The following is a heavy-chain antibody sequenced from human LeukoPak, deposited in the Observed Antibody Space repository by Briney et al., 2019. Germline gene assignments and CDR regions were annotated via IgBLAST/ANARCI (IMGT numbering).Heavy chain of an antibody. CDR2: IRYDGSNK. J-gene: IGHJ4*02. CDR3: ANSRGVGVQLLIFDY. V-gene: IGHV3-30*02. CDR1: GFTFSSYA. Sequence: GGSLRLSCAASGFTFSSYAMSWVRQAPGKGLEWVAFIRYDGSNKYYADSVKGRFTISRDNSKNTLYLQMNSLRAEDTAVYYCANSRGVGVQLLIFDYWGQGTLVTVSS. D-gene: IGHD2-2*01.